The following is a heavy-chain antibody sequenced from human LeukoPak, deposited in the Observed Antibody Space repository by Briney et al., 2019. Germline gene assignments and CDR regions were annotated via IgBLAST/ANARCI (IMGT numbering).Heavy chain of an antibody. CDR1: GFTFSSYG. V-gene: IGHV3-33*01. Sequence: GRSLRLSCAASGFTFSSYGMHWVRQAPGKGLEWVADICYDGSNKYYADSVKGRFTSSRDNSKNTLYLQMNSLRAEDTAVYYCARDLDSYYDSSGYFDYWGQGTLVTVSS. D-gene: IGHD3-22*01. J-gene: IGHJ4*02. CDR3: ARDLDSYYDSSGYFDY. CDR2: ICYDGSNK.